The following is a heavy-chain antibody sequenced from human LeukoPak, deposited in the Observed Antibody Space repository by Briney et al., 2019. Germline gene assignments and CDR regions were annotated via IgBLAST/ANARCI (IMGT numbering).Heavy chain of an antibody. CDR3: ARGGDIVVVPAALSWFDP. V-gene: IGHV1-2*02. D-gene: IGHD2-2*01. CDR1: GYTFTGYC. CDR2: INPNSGGT. Sequence: ASVKVSCKASGYTFTGYCMHWVRQAPGQGLEWMGWINPNSGGTNYAQKFQGRVTMTRDTSISTAYMELSRLRSDDTAVYYCARGGDIVVVPAALSWFDPWGQGTLVTVSS. J-gene: IGHJ5*02.